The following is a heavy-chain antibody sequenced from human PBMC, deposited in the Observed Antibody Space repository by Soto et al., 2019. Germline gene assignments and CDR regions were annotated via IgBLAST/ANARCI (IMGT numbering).Heavy chain of an antibody. CDR3: RTQWLD. V-gene: IGHV3-15*01. D-gene: IGHD6-19*01. Sequence: GGSLRLSCAASGFTFTDAWMSWVRQAPGEGLEWVGLIKKKADGGTAEYAAPLKGRFTISRDDSKNTLYLQMNSLKTEDTAVYYCRTQWLDWGQGTLVTVSS. CDR1: GFTFTDAW. J-gene: IGHJ4*02. CDR2: IKKKADGGTA.